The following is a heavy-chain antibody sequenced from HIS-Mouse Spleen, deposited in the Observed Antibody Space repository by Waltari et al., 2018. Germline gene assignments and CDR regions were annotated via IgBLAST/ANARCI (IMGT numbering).Heavy chain of an antibody. CDR3: AREPRYCSGGSCYPFDY. V-gene: IGHV1-2*02. J-gene: IGHJ4*02. CDR2: IHPNSGGT. D-gene: IGHD2-15*01. CDR1: GYTFTGYY. Sequence: QVQLVQSGAEVKKPGASVKVSCKASGYTFTGYYMHWVRQAPGQGLEWMRWIHPNSGGTNYAQQFRVRVTMTRDTSISTAYMERSRLRSDDTAVYYCAREPRYCSGGSCYPFDYWGQGTLVTVSS.